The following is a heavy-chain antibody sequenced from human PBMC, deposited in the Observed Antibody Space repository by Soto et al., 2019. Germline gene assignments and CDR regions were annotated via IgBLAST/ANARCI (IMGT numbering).Heavy chain of an antibody. CDR1: GYTFTRFT. CDR2: INAGNDNT. CDR3: AMSYGDSFDY. V-gene: IGHV1-3*01. Sequence: ASVKVSCKASGYTFTRFTKHWVRQAPGQRLEWMGWINAGNDNTKYSQKFQGRVTITRDTSASTAYMELSSLRSEDTAVYYCAMSYGDSFDYWGQGTLVTVSS. D-gene: IGHD4-17*01. J-gene: IGHJ4*02.